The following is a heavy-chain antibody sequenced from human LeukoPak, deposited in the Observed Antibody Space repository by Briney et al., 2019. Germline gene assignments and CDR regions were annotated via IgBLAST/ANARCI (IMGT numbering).Heavy chain of an antibody. CDR1: GFTFSSYG. CDR2: IRYDGSNK. V-gene: IGHV3-30*02. CDR3: AKDSGLRFAFDP. J-gene: IGHJ5*02. Sequence: GGSLRLSCAASGFTFSSYGMHWVRQAPGKGLEWVAFIRYDGSNKYYADSVKGRFTISRGNSKNTLYLQMNSLRAEDTAVYYCAKDSGLRFAFDPWGQGTLVTVSS.